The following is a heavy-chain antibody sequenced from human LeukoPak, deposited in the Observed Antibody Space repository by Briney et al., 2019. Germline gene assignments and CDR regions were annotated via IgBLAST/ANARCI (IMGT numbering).Heavy chain of an antibody. CDR1: GFTFSSYA. Sequence: GGSLRLSCAASGFTFSSYAMSWVRQAPGKGLEWVSIISVSGGRTYCADSVQGRFTISRDNSKNTLYLHMNSLRVEDTAVYYCAKTDWELLSVDYWGQGTLVTVSS. CDR2: ISVSGGRT. CDR3: AKTDWELLSVDY. J-gene: IGHJ4*02. V-gene: IGHV3-23*01. D-gene: IGHD1-26*01.